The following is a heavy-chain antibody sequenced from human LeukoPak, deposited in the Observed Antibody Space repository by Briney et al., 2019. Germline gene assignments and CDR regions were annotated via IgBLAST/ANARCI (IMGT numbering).Heavy chain of an antibody. CDR1: GGSFSGYY. CDR2: INHSGST. Sequence: SETLSLTCAVYGGSFSGYYWSWIRQPPGKGLEWIGEINHSGSTNYNPSLKSRVTISVDTSKNQFSLKLSSVTAADTAVYYCARGVYSYGYLVHWGQGTLVTVSS. V-gene: IGHV4-34*01. D-gene: IGHD5-18*01. CDR3: ARGVYSYGYLVH. J-gene: IGHJ4*02.